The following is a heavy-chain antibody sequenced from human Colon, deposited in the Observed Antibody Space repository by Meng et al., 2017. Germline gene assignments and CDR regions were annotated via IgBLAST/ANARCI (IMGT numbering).Heavy chain of an antibody. J-gene: IGHJ4*02. CDR2: IYYSGST. CDR1: GGSISTGGYY. V-gene: IGHV4-31*01. CDR3: ARVRRSGDDFDY. D-gene: IGHD1-26*01. Sequence: QVQLQELGHGLVKPSQTLSPTCTVSGGSISTGGYYWSWIRQLPGKGLEWIGYIYYSGSTYYNPSLRSLVRISVDTSKNQFSLRLTSVTAADTAVYYCARVRRSGDDFDYWGQGTLVTVSS.